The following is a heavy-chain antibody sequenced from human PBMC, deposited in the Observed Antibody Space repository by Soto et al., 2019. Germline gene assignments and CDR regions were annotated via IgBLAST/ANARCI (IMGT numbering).Heavy chain of an antibody. V-gene: IGHV5-51*01. CDR2: IHPGDSDS. CDR3: ERRDSSGLPDY. D-gene: IGHD3-22*01. Sequence: RGESLKISCKGSGYSFNNNWIGWVRQMPGKGLEWMGIIHPGDSDSRYSPSFQGQVTMSVDKSINTAYLQWSSLKASDTAMYYCERRDSSGLPDYWGQGTLVTVSS. J-gene: IGHJ4*02. CDR1: GYSFNNNW.